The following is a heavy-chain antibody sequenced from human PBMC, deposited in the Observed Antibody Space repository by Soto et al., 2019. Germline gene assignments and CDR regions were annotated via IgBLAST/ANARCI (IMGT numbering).Heavy chain of an antibody. V-gene: IGHV1-2*02. D-gene: IGHD2-15*01. CDR1: GYTFTGYY. CDR3: ARDGGVVAARDV. Sequence: ASVKVSCKXSGYTFTGYYMHWVRQAPGQGLEWMGWINPNSGGTNYAQKFQGRVTMTRDTSISTAYMELSRLRSDDTPVYYCARDGGVVAARDVWGQGTTVTVSS. CDR2: INPNSGGT. J-gene: IGHJ6*02.